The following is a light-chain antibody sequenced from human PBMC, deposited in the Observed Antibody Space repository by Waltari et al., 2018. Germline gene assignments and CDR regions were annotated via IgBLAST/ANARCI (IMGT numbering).Light chain of an antibody. CDR3: QQSHSIPGT. CDR2: AAS. J-gene: IGKJ1*01. CDR1: QSIGIY. Sequence: DIQMTQSPSSLSASVGDRVTISCRASQSIGIYLNWYQQKQGQAPNLLIYAASSLQSRVPSRFSGSGSATDFTLTITSLQPEDFATYYCQQSHSIPGTFGQGTKVEI. V-gene: IGKV1-39*01.